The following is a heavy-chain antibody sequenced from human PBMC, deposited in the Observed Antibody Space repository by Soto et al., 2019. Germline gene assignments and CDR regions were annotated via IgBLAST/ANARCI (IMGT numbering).Heavy chain of an antibody. CDR2: ISGSGSPT. CDR3: ARGVAAFDF. V-gene: IGHV3-23*01. CDR1: GFSFSSYA. J-gene: IGHJ3*01. D-gene: IGHD3-3*01. Sequence: GGSLRLSCAASGFSFSSYAMTWVRQAPGRGLEWVSAISGSGSPTYYADSVKGRFTISRDNSKNTLYLQMNSLRADDTAVYYCARGVAAFDFWGKGTMVTVS.